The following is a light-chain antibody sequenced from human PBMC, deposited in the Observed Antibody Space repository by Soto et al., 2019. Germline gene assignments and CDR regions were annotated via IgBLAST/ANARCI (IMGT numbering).Light chain of an antibody. Sequence: EIVMTQSPATLSVSPGERATLSCRASQSVSSNLAWYQQKPGQAPRLLMYGASTRATGILDRFSGSGSGTEFTLTISSLQSEYFAVYYCQQHNNWPPWTFGQGTKVEIK. CDR2: GAS. V-gene: IGKV3-15*01. CDR1: QSVSSN. J-gene: IGKJ1*01. CDR3: QQHNNWPPWT.